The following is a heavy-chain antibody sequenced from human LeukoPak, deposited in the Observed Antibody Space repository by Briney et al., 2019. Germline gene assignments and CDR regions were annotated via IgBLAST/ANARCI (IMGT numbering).Heavy chain of an antibody. Sequence: GGSLRLSCAASGFTFSSYWMDWARQAPGKGLEWVASINHNGNVNYYVDSVMGRFTISRDNAKNSLYLQMSNLRAEDTAVYFCARGGGLDVWGQGATVTVSS. CDR1: GFTFSSYW. V-gene: IGHV3-7*03. D-gene: IGHD3-16*01. CDR3: ARGGGLDV. J-gene: IGHJ6*02. CDR2: INHNGNVN.